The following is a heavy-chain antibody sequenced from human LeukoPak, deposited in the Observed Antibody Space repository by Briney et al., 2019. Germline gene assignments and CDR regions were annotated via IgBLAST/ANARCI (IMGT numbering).Heavy chain of an antibody. V-gene: IGHV3-23*01. Sequence: PGGSLRLSCAASGFTFSSDAMTWVRQAPGKGLEWVSAVSGSGGHTYYADSVKGRFTISRDNSKNTLYLQMDTLRAEDTAVYYCAKDAALYPFFFDYWGQGTLVTVSS. CDR3: AKDAALYPFFFDY. D-gene: IGHD3-16*01. CDR1: GFTFSSDA. J-gene: IGHJ4*02. CDR2: VSGSGGHT.